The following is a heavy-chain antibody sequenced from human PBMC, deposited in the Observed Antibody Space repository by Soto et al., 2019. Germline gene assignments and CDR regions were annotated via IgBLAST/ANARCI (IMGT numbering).Heavy chain of an antibody. CDR3: ARGDYAKAFDI. CDR2: IYYSGSA. CDR1: GYSISSSNW. J-gene: IGHJ3*02. Sequence: QVQLQESGRGLVKPSDTLSLICAVSGYSISSSNWWGWIRQPPGKGLEWIGNIYYSGSAYYNPSLKSRVTMSVDTSKNQFSLKLTSVTAVDTAVYYCARGDYAKAFDIWGQGTTVTVSS. D-gene: IGHD2-2*01. V-gene: IGHV4-28*03.